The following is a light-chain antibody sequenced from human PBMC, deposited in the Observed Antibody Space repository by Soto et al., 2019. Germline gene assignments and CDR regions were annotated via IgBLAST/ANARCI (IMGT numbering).Light chain of an antibody. CDR2: IAS. V-gene: IGKV1-12*01. J-gene: IGKJ4*01. Sequence: DSQMTQSPSSVSASVGDRVTITCRASQDISNWLTWYQHKPGKAPKVLIYIASRLQSGVTSRFSGRASGTDFSLTISNLQPEDCATYFCQQSKTFPLTFGGGTKVEIK. CDR3: QQSKTFPLT. CDR1: QDISNW.